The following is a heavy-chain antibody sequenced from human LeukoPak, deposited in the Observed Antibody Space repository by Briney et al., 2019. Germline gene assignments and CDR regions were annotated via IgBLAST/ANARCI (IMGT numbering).Heavy chain of an antibody. CDR3: ARDRLNYGGPQGYFDY. V-gene: IGHV1-2*02. CDR2: INPNSGGT. J-gene: IGHJ4*02. D-gene: IGHD4-23*01. Sequence: ASVKVSCKASGYTFTGYYMHWVRQAPGQGLEWMGWINPNSGGTNYAQKFQGRVTMTRDTSISTAYMELSRLRSDDTAVNYCARDRLNYGGPQGYFDYWGQGTRVTVSS. CDR1: GYTFTGYY.